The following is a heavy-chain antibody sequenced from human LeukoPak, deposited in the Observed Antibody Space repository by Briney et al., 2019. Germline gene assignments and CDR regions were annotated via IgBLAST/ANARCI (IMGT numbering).Heavy chain of an antibody. CDR3: AKDATVNTHLLAG. D-gene: IGHD4-17*01. J-gene: IGHJ4*02. V-gene: IGHV3-30*09. CDR2: MSYDGNNK. Sequence: GGSLRLSCAASGFTFSTYAMHWVRQAPGKGLDWVAVMSYDGNNKYYADSLKGRFAISRDNSKNTLYLQMNSPRPEDTAVYYCAKDATVNTHLLAGWGQGTLVTVSS. CDR1: GFTFSTYA.